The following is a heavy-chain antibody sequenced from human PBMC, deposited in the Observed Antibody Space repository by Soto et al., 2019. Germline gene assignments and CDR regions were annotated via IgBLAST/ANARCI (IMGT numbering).Heavy chain of an antibody. V-gene: IGHV4-34*01. D-gene: IGHD2-15*01. Sequence: QVQLQQWGAGLLKPSETLSLTCAVYGGSFSGYYWSWIRQPPGKGLEWIGEINHSGSTNYNPSLKSRVTLSVDTSKNQCSLKLSSVTAADTAVYYCARGRVQDIVVVVAATPNYMDVWGKGTTVTVSS. CDR3: ARGRVQDIVVVVAATPNYMDV. CDR1: GGSFSGYY. CDR2: INHSGST. J-gene: IGHJ6*03.